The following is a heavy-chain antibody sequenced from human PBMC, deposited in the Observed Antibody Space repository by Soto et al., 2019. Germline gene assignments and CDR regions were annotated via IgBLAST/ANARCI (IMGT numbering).Heavy chain of an antibody. Sequence: GGSLRLSCAASGFTFSSYWMHWVRQAPGKGLVWVSRINSDGSSTSYADSVKGRFTISRDNAKNTLYLQMNSLRAEDTAVYYCARDRGLAAAGNYYYYYGMDVWGQGTTVTVSS. J-gene: IGHJ6*02. CDR3: ARDRGLAAAGNYYYYYGMDV. V-gene: IGHV3-74*01. CDR1: GFTFSSYW. CDR2: INSDGSST. D-gene: IGHD6-13*01.